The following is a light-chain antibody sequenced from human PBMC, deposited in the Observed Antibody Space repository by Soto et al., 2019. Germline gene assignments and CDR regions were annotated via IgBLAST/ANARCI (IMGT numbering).Light chain of an antibody. Sequence: DIVMTRSPDSLAVSLGERATINCNSSQSVLYSSNNKNYLAWYQQKPGQPPKLLIYWASTRESGVPDRFSGSGSGTDSTLTISSLQAEDVAVYYCQQYYSTLWTFGQGTKVDIK. CDR2: WAS. V-gene: IGKV4-1*01. CDR3: QQYYSTLWT. J-gene: IGKJ1*01. CDR1: QSVLYSSNNKNY.